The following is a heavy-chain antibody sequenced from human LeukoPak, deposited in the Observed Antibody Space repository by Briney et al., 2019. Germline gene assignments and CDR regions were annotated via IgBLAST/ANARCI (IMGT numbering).Heavy chain of an antibody. CDR2: IYHSGST. V-gene: IGHV4-38-2*02. D-gene: IGHD6-13*01. CDR1: GGSISSGYY. J-gene: IGHJ4*02. Sequence: PSQTLSLTCTVSGGSISSGYYWGWIRQPPGKGLEWIGSIYHSGSTYYNPSLKSRVTISVDTSKNQFSLKLSSVTAADTAVYYCARANGYSSSWPFDYWGQGTLVTVS. CDR3: ARANGYSSSWPFDY.